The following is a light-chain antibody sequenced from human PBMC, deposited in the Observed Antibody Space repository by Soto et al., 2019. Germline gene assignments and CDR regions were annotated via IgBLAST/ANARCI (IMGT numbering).Light chain of an antibody. CDR2: GAS. J-gene: IGKJ4*01. CDR1: QDIRSS. Sequence: EIVMTQSPATLSVSPGEGVTLSCRASQDIRSSLAWYQQKPGQAPRLLIYGASIRATGVPATFSGSGSGTEFTLSISSLQSEHLGVYYCQQDSSWPLTFGGGTKVDI. V-gene: IGKV3-15*01. CDR3: QQDSSWPLT.